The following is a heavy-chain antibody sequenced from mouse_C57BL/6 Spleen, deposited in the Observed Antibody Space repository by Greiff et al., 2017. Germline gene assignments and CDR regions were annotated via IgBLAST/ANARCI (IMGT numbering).Heavy chain of an antibody. CDR1: GFTFSSYG. V-gene: IGHV5-6*01. Sequence: EVNLVESGGDLVKPGGSLKLSCAASGFTFSSYGMSWVRQTPDKRLEWVATISSGGSYTYYPDSVKGRFTISRDNAKNTLYLQMSSLKSEDTAMYYCARDYYGSSRGFAYWGQGTLVTVSA. CDR2: ISSGGSYT. J-gene: IGHJ3*01. CDR3: ARDYYGSSRGFAY. D-gene: IGHD1-1*01.